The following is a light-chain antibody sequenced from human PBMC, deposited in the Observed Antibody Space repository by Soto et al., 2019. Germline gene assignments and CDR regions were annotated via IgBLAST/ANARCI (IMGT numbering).Light chain of an antibody. CDR3: LQDYNYPLT. V-gene: IGKV1-6*01. CDR2: AAT. Sequence: AIQMTQSPSSLSASVGGRVTITCRASQSISSYLNWYQQKPGKAPKLLIYAATTLQSGVPSRFSGSGSGTDFTLTISSLQPEDFATYYCLQDYNYPLTFGGGTKVDIK. CDR1: QSISSY. J-gene: IGKJ4*01.